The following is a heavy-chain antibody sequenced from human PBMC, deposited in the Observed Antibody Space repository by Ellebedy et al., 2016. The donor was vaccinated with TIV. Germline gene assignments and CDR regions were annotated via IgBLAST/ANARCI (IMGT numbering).Heavy chain of an antibody. D-gene: IGHD3-22*01. Sequence: ASVKVSCKVSGYTLTELSMHWVRQAPGKGLEWMGGFDPEDGETIYAQKFQGRVTMTEDTSTDTAYMELRSLRSDDTAVYYCAREPTWGYDSSGLFDYWGQGTLVTVSS. J-gene: IGHJ4*02. CDR1: GYTLTELS. CDR3: AREPTWGYDSSGLFDY. CDR2: FDPEDGET. V-gene: IGHV1-24*01.